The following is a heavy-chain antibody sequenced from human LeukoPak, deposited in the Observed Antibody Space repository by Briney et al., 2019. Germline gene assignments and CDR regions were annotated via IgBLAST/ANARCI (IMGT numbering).Heavy chain of an antibody. CDR3: ARDYNYYGSGSYYSN. CDR1: GGSFSGYY. CDR2: IYTSGST. J-gene: IGHJ4*02. D-gene: IGHD3-10*01. Sequence: PSETLSLTCAVYGGSFSGYYWSWIRQPAGKGLEWIGRIYTSGSTNYNPSLKSRVTMSVDTSKNQFSLKLSSVTAADTAVYYCARDYNYYGSGSYYSNWGQGTLVTVSS. V-gene: IGHV4-4*07.